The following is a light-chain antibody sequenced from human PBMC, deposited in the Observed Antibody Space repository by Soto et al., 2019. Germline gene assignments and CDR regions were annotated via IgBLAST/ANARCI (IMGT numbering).Light chain of an antibody. CDR1: SSNIGSNY. CDR2: RAD. CDR3: AAWDDTLSGLV. J-gene: IGLJ2*01. Sequence: QSVLTQPPSASGTPGQTVTISCSGRSSNIGSNYVYWYQQLPGTAPRLLMYRADQRPSGVPDRFSGSKSGTSASLAISGLRFEDEADYYCAAWDDTLSGLVFGGGTKLTVL. V-gene: IGLV1-47*01.